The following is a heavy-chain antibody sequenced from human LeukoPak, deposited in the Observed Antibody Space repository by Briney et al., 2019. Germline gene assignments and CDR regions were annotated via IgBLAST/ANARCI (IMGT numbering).Heavy chain of an antibody. D-gene: IGHD3-16*01. V-gene: IGHV4-34*01. CDR3: ARGRAYYDYIWGSYKGFDY. CDR1: GGSFSGYY. Sequence: SETPSLTCAVYGGSFSGYYWSWIRQPPGKGLEWIGEINHSGSTNYNPSLKSRVTISVDTSKNQFSLKLSSVTAADTAVYYCARGRAYYDYIWGSYKGFDYWGQGTLVTVSS. J-gene: IGHJ4*02. CDR2: INHSGST.